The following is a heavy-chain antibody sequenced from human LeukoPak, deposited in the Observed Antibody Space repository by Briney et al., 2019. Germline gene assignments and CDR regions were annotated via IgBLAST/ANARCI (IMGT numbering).Heavy chain of an antibody. D-gene: IGHD3-3*01. J-gene: IGHJ6*03. V-gene: IGHV3-21*01. CDR3: ARDFPPVSSRRFLEWLLDDYYYYYMDV. Sequence: GGSLRLSCAASGFTFSSYSMNWVRQAPGKGLEWVSSISSSSSYIYYADSVKGRFTISRDNAKNSLYLQMNSLRAEDTAVYYCARDFPPVSSRRFLEWLLDDYYYYYMDVWGKGTTVTVSS. CDR1: GFTFSSYS. CDR2: ISSSSSYI.